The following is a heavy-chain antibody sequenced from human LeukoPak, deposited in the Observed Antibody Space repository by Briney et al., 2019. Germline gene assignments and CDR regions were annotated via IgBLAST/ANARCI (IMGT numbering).Heavy chain of an antibody. D-gene: IGHD6-19*01. CDR2: IYHSGST. V-gene: IGHV4-38-2*02. Sequence: SETLSLTCTVSGYSISSGYYWGWIRPPPGKGLEWIGSIYHSGSTYYNPSLKSRVTISVDTSKNQLSLKLSSVTAADTAVYYCARATPGYSSGWYEGPEAFDIWGQGTMVTVSS. CDR3: ARATPGYSSGWYEGPEAFDI. CDR1: GYSISSGYY. J-gene: IGHJ3*02.